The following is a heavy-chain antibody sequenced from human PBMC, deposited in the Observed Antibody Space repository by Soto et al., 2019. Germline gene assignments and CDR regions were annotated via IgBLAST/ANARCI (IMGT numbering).Heavy chain of an antibody. J-gene: IGHJ4*02. V-gene: IGHV4-61*01. CDR3: ARVPVTYDSSGYYSPETYYFDY. CDR2: IYYSGST. CDR1: GGSVSSGSYY. D-gene: IGHD3-22*01. Sequence: QVQLQESGPGLVKPSETLSLTCTVSGGSVSSGSYYWSWIRQPPGKGLEWIGYIYYSGSTNYNPSLKSRVTISVDTSKNQFSLKLSSVTAADTAVYYCARVPVTYDSSGYYSPETYYFDYWGQGTLVTVSS.